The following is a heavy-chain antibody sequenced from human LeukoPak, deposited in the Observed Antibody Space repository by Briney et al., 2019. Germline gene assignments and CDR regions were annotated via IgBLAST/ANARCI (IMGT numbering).Heavy chain of an antibody. CDR3: ARVDGSYLFHAFDI. Sequence: ASVKVSCTASGYTFTSYGISWVRQAPGQGLEWMGWISAYNGNTNYAQKLQGRVTMTTDTSTSTAYMELRSLRSDDTAVYYCARVDGSYLFHAFDIWGQGTMVTVSS. V-gene: IGHV1-18*01. CDR2: ISAYNGNT. D-gene: IGHD1-26*01. CDR1: GYTFTSYG. J-gene: IGHJ3*02.